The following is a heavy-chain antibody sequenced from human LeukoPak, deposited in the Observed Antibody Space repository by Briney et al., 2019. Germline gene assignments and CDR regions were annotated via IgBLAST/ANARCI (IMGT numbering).Heavy chain of an antibody. CDR1: GFTFSSYG. Sequence: GGSLRLFCAASGFTFSSYGMHWVRQAPGKGLEWVTVLWYDGSNKFCADFVKDRFTICRDNSKNTLYLQMNSLRAEDTAVYYCARDCHSGYEWNDAFDIWGQGTMVTVSS. V-gene: IGHV3-33*01. CDR3: ARDCHSGYEWNDAFDI. D-gene: IGHD5-12*01. CDR2: LWYDGSNK. J-gene: IGHJ3*02.